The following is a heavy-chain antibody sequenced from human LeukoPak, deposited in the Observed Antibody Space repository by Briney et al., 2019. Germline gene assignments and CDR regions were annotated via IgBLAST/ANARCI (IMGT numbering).Heavy chain of an antibody. Sequence: SETLSLTCTVCGGSISSYYWSWIRQPPGKGLEWIGYIYYSGSTNYNPSLKSRVTISVDTTKHQFSLKLSSVTAADTAVYYCARGLRDYYGSGSHLGWFDPWGQGTLVTVSS. J-gene: IGHJ5*02. CDR2: IYYSGST. V-gene: IGHV4-59*01. CDR1: GGSISSYY. CDR3: ARGLRDYYGSGSHLGWFDP. D-gene: IGHD3-10*01.